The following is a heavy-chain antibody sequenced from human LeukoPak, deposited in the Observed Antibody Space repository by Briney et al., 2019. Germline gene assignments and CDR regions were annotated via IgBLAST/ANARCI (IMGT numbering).Heavy chain of an antibody. CDR3: ARQGPYGSGPKPIDY. J-gene: IGHJ4*02. V-gene: IGHV5-51*01. CDR2: IYPGGSDT. D-gene: IGHD6-19*01. Sequence: KVSCKASGYTFSSNGISWVRQAPGQGLEWMGIIYPGGSDTRYSPSFQGQVTISADKSISTAYLEWSRLKASDIAMYYCARQGPYGSGPKPIDYWGQGTLVTVSS. CDR1: GYTFSSNG.